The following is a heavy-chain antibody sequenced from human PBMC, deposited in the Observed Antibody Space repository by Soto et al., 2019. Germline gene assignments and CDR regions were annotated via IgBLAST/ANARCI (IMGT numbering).Heavy chain of an antibody. Sequence: QVQLQQWGAGLLKPSGTLSLTCGVSGGSLSDYYWSWIRQPPGEGLEWIGEINHSGSTNVNPSLRSRATISVDVSKSQFSLSLSSVTAADTALYYCARPPIKYCSSISCSPDYNYYMDVWGTGTAVTVSS. CDR3: ARPPIKYCSSISCSPDYNYYMDV. V-gene: IGHV4-34*04. CDR1: GGSLSDYY. J-gene: IGHJ6*03. D-gene: IGHD2-2*01. CDR2: INHSGST.